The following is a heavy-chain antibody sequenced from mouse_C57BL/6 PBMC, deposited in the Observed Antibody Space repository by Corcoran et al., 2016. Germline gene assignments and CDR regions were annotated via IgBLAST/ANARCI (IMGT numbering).Heavy chain of an antibody. CDR1: GYTFTSYG. J-gene: IGHJ3*01. V-gene: IGHV1-81*01. Sequence: QVQLQQSGAELARPGASVKLSCKASGYTFTSYGISWVKQRTGQGLEWIGEIYPRSGNTYYNEKFKGKATLTADKSSSTAYMELRSLTSEDSAVYFCARKFYYDYGGFAYWGQGTLVTVSA. D-gene: IGHD2-4*01. CDR3: ARKFYYDYGGFAY. CDR2: IYPRSGNT.